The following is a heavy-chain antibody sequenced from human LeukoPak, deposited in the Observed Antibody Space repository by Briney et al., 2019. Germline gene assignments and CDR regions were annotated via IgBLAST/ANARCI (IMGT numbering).Heavy chain of an antibody. CDR1: GGSISSGGYS. J-gene: IGHJ6*02. D-gene: IGHD2-21*01. Sequence: PSETLSLTCAVSGGSISSGGYSWSWIRQPPGKGLEWIGYIYHSGSTYYNPSPKSRVTISVDTSKNQFSLKLSSVTAADTAVYYCARMMEIAPTDYYYYGMDVWGQGTTVTVSS. CDR2: IYHSGST. V-gene: IGHV4-30-2*01. CDR3: ARMMEIAPTDYYYYGMDV.